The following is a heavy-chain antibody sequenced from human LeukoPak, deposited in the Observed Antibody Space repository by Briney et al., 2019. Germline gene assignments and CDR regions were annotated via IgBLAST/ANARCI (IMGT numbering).Heavy chain of an antibody. D-gene: IGHD3-16*01. J-gene: IGHJ4*02. V-gene: IGHV4-34*01. Sequence: PGGSLRLSCAASGFTFSSYSMNWIRQPPGKGLEWIGEINHSGSTNYNPSLKSRVTISVDTSKNQFSLKLSSVTAADTAVYYCARGIRVSWGYWGQGTLVTVSS. CDR3: ARGIRVSWGY. CDR2: INHSGST. CDR1: GFTFSSYS.